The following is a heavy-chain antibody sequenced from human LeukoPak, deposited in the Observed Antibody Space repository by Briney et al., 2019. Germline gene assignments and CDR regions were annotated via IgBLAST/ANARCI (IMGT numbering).Heavy chain of an antibody. D-gene: IGHD2-2*01. J-gene: IGHJ4*02. Sequence: ASVKVSCKASGYTFTGHYMHWVRQAPGQGLEWMGRMNPISGDTNYARSFQGRVTMTRDTSISAAYLEISRLTPDDTAKYYCATWPGSNCTSNTCPKSIDYWGQGTLVTVSS. V-gene: IGHV1-2*06. CDR2: MNPISGDT. CDR3: ATWPGSNCTSNTCPKSIDY. CDR1: GYTFTGHY.